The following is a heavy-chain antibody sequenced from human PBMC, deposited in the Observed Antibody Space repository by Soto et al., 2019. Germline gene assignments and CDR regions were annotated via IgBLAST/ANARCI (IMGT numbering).Heavy chain of an antibody. D-gene: IGHD3-22*01. CDR1: GGSFSGYY. V-gene: IGHV4-34*01. J-gene: IGHJ5*02. CDR3: ARGKGYYYDSSGYYRARWFDP. CDR2: INHSGST. Sequence: SETLSLTCAVYGGSFSGYYWSWIRQPPGKGLEWIGEINHSGSTNYNPSLKSRVTISVDTSKNQFSLKLSSVTAADTAVYYCARGKGYYYDSSGYYRARWFDPWGQGTLVTVSS.